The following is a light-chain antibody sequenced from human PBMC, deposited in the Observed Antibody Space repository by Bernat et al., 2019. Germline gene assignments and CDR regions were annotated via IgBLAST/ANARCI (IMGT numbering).Light chain of an antibody. J-gene: IGKJ4*01. CDR3: QQYDNLPLT. CDR2: DAS. V-gene: IGKV1-33*01. Sequence: DIQMTQSPSSLSASVGDRVTITCQSCQDISNYLNWYQQKPGKAPKFLIYDASNLETGVPSRFSGSGSGTDFTFTISSLQPEDVATYYCQQYDNLPLTFGGVTKVEIK. CDR1: QDISNY.